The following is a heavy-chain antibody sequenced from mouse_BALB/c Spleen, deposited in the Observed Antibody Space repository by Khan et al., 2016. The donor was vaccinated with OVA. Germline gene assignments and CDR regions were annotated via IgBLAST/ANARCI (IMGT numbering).Heavy chain of an antibody. CDR3: ARSGYGSFGF. D-gene: IGHD1-2*01. V-gene: IGHV1S29*02. Sequence: VQLQQSGPELVKPGASVRISCKASGYTFTDYNLDWVKQSHEKNLEWIGYIFPNNGGTGYNQKFKTKATLTVDNPSSTAYMQLRSLTSEDSAVYYCARSGYGSFGFWGQGTLVTVSA. J-gene: IGHJ3*01. CDR1: GYTFTDYN. CDR2: IFPNNGGT.